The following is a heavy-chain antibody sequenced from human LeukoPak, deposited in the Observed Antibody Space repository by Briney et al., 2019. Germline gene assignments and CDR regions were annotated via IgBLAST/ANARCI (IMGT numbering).Heavy chain of an antibody. CDR3: ARGDGIVVVPAAEFDY. D-gene: IGHD2-2*01. CDR2: ISSSGSTI. V-gene: IGHV3-11*01. CDR1: GFTFSDYY. J-gene: IGHJ4*02. Sequence: GGSLRLSCAASGFTFSDYYMSWIRQAPGKGLEWVSYISSSGSTIYYADSVKGRFTISRDNAKNSLYLQMNSLRAEDTAVYYCARGDGIVVVPAAEFDYWGQGTLVTVSS.